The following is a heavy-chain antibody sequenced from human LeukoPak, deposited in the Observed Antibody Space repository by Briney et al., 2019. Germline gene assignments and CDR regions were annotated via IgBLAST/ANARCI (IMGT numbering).Heavy chain of an antibody. CDR2: IDYSGST. J-gene: IGHJ4*02. V-gene: IGHV4-59*01. Sequence: SETLSLTCIVSNGSISTYYWSWIRQPPGKGLEWIGYIDYSGSTNYNPSFKSRVTMSLDTSKNHFSLRLSSVTAADSAVYYCARVSRRHTLDYWGQGTLVTVSS. CDR3: ARVSRRHTLDY. CDR1: NGSISTYY.